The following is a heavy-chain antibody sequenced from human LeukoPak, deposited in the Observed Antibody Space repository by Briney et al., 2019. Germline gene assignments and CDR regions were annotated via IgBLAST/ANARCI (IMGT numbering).Heavy chain of an antibody. V-gene: IGHV3-66*01. Sequence: PGGSLRLSCAASGFTVSSNYMSWVRQAPGKGLEWVSVIYSGGSTYYADSVKGRFTISRDNSKNTLYLQMNSLRAEDTAVYYCASATYYYDSSGYYYALPFDYRGQGTLVTVSS. J-gene: IGHJ4*02. CDR3: ASATYYYDSSGYYYALPFDY. CDR2: IYSGGST. D-gene: IGHD3-22*01. CDR1: GFTVSSNY.